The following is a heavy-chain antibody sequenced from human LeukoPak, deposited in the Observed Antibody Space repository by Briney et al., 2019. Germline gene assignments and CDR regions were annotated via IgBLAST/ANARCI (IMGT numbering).Heavy chain of an antibody. Sequence: SETLSLTCTVSGGSISSSSYYWGWIRQSPGKGLEWVGSISYSGNTYYNPSLKSRVTISVDTSKNQFSLKLSSVTAADTAVYYCARSLTGTPPHDASHIWGQGTMVTVSS. CDR2: ISYSGNT. CDR3: ARSLTGTPPHDASHI. CDR1: GGSISSSSYY. V-gene: IGHV4-39*01. D-gene: IGHD1-7*01. J-gene: IGHJ3*02.